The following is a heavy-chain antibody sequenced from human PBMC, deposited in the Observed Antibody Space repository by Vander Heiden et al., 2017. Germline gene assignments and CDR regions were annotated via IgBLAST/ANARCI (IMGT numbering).Heavy chain of an antibody. CDR2: INPHSGGT. CDR3: ARAPIAVARRVSEYYGMDV. V-gene: IGHV1-2*04. D-gene: IGHD6-19*01. Sequence: QVQLVQSAAEVTTPGASVKVSCTASGYTFTGYYMHWVRQAPGQGLEWMGWINPHSGGTNYAHQFQGWGILTRDTSISTSYMDLRRLRSQDTALYYCARAPIAVARRVSEYYGMDVWGQGTTVTVSS. J-gene: IGHJ6*02. CDR1: GYTFTGYY.